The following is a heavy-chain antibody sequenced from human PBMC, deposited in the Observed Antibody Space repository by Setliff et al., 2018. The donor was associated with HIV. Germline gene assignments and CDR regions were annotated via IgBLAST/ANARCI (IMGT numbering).Heavy chain of an antibody. J-gene: IGHJ4*02. CDR1: GGTFSSYA. V-gene: IGHV1-69*10. D-gene: IGHD1-26*01. CDR3: ARATYSGSPNPPQDY. CDR2: IIPILGIA. Sequence: AASVKVSCKASGGTFSSYAISWVRQAPGQGLEWMGGIIPILGIANYAQKFQGRVTITADEYMSTAYMELTSLTSEDTAVYYCARATYSGSPNPPQDYWGQGTLVTVSS.